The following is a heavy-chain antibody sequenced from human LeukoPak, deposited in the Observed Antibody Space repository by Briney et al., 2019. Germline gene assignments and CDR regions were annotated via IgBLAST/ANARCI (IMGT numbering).Heavy chain of an antibody. Sequence: ASVKVSCKASGYTFTSYYTHWVRQAPGQGLEWMGIINPSGGSTSYAQKFQSRVTMTRDMSTSTVYMELSSLRSEDTAVYYCARRDIVRGFDYWGQGTLVTVSS. V-gene: IGHV1-46*01. CDR3: ARRDIVRGFDY. D-gene: IGHD2-8*01. CDR1: GYTFTSYY. CDR2: INPSGGST. J-gene: IGHJ4*02.